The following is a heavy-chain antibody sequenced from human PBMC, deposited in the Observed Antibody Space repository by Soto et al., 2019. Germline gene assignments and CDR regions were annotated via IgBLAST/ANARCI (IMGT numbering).Heavy chain of an antibody. CDR3: ARDRVVVTAIRSNYYYYYGMDV. CDR2: IYYSGST. D-gene: IGHD2-21*02. Sequence: NPSETLSLTCTVSGGSISSGDYYWSWIRQPPGKGLEWIGYIYYSGSTYYNPSLKSRVTISVDTSKNQFSLKLSSVTAADTAVYYCARDRVVVTAIRSNYYYYYGMDVWGQGTTVTVSS. V-gene: IGHV4-30-4*01. J-gene: IGHJ6*02. CDR1: GGSISSGDYY.